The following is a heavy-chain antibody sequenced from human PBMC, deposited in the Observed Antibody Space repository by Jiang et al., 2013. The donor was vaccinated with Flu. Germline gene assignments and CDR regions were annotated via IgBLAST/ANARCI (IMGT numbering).Heavy chain of an antibody. Sequence: GIINPSGGSTSYAQKFQGRVTMTRDTSTSTVYMELSSLRSEDTAVYYCAREGQGQYGMDVWGQGTTVTVSS. V-gene: IGHV1-46*01. CDR2: INPSGGST. CDR3: AREGQGQYGMDV. J-gene: IGHJ6*02.